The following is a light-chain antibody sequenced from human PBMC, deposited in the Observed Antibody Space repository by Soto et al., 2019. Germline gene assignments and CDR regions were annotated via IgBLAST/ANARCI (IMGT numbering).Light chain of an antibody. V-gene: IGKV3-20*01. J-gene: IGKJ4*01. Sequence: EIVLTQSPGTLSLSLGERATLSCRASQSVSNSYLAWYQQKPGQAPRLLIYGASSGATGIPDRFSGSGSGTGFTLTISRLEPEDFAVYYCQQYGSSPLTFGGGTKVDIK. CDR2: GAS. CDR3: QQYGSSPLT. CDR1: QSVSNSY.